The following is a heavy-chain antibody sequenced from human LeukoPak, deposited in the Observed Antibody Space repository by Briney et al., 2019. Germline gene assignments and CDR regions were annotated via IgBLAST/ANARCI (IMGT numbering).Heavy chain of an antibody. CDR1: GGAFSSYA. V-gene: IGHV1-69*13. CDR3: AREASSGWYFDY. CDR2: IIPIFGTA. Sequence: SVKVSCKASGGAFSSYAISWVRQAPGQGLEWMGGIIPIFGTANYAQKFQSRVTITADESTSTAYMELSSLRSEDTAVYYCAREASSGWYFDYWGQGTLVTVSS. D-gene: IGHD6-19*01. J-gene: IGHJ4*02.